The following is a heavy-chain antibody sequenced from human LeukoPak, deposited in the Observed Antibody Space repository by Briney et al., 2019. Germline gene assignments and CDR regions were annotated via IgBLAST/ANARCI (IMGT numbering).Heavy chain of an antibody. J-gene: IGHJ3*02. D-gene: IGHD4-23*01. CDR3: ARGGYGANDDAFDI. V-gene: IGHV3-48*01. CDR2: ISSSTNTI. Sequence: GGSLRLSCAASGFTFSSYSMNWVRQAPGKGLEWVSYISSSTNTIYYADSVKGRFTISRDNAKNSLFLQMNSLRGEDTAVYYCARGGYGANDDAFDIWGQGTMVSVSS. CDR1: GFTFSSYS.